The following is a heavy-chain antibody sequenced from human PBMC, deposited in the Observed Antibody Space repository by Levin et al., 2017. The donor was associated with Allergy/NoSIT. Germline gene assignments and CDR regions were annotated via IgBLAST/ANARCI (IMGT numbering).Heavy chain of an antibody. CDR1: GFTFSSYW. CDR2: INSDGSST. J-gene: IGHJ4*02. CDR3: ARDSMTYYYDSSGYYQDY. V-gene: IGHV3-74*01. D-gene: IGHD3-22*01. Sequence: GESLKISCAASGFTFSSYWMHWVRQAPGKGLVWVSRINSDGSSTSYADSVKGRFTISRDNAKNTLYLQMNSLRAEDTAVYYCARDSMTYYYDSSGYYQDYWGQGTLVTVSS.